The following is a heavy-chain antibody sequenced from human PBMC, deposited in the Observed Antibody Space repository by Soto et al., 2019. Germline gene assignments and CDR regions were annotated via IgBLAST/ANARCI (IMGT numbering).Heavy chain of an antibody. CDR1: GLTFSSYA. V-gene: IGHV3-23*01. D-gene: IGHD2-15*01. Sequence: PGGSLRLSCAASGLTFSSYAMSWVRQAPGKGLEWVSAISGSGGSTYYADSVKGRFTISRDNSKNTLYLQMNSLRAEDTAVYYCAKSHVVADAFDIWGQGTMVTVSS. J-gene: IGHJ3*02. CDR2: ISGSGGST. CDR3: AKSHVVADAFDI.